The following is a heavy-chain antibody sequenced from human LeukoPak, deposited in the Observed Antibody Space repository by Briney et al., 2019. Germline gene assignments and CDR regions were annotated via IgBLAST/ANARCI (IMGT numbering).Heavy chain of an antibody. Sequence: SETLSLTCTVSGGSISSYYWSWIRQPPGKGLEWIGYIYYSGSTNYNPSLKSRVTISVDTSKHQVSLKLSSVTAADTAIYYCARDFYNSSANSNDGLDVWGQGTMVTVSS. V-gene: IGHV4-59*12. CDR2: IYYSGST. CDR1: GGSISSYY. CDR3: ARDFYNSSANSNDGLDV. D-gene: IGHD3-22*01. J-gene: IGHJ3*01.